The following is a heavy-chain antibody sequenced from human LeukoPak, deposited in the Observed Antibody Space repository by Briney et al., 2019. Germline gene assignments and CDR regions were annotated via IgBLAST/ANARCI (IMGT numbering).Heavy chain of an antibody. CDR3: ARDNYYDSSGYFDQ. Sequence: PSETLSLTCTVSGASIRSYYWNWIRQPAGKGLEWIGRIYTSGSTKYNPSLKSRVTMSVDTSKNQFSLKLSSVTAADTAVYYCARDNYYDSSGYFDQWGQGTLVTVSS. CDR1: GASIRSYY. D-gene: IGHD3-22*01. V-gene: IGHV4-4*07. J-gene: IGHJ4*02. CDR2: IYTSGST.